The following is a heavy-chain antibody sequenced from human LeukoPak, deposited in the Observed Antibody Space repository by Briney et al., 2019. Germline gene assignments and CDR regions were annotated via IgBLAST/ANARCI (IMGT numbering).Heavy chain of an antibody. Sequence: SETLSLTCAVSGGSISSSNWWSWVRQPPGKGLEWIGEIYHSGSTNYNPSLKSRVTISVDKSKNQFSLKLSSVTAADTAVYYCARDHSSDDSSGYYLFDIWGQGTMVTVSS. CDR1: GGSISSSNW. D-gene: IGHD3-22*01. CDR2: IYHSGST. J-gene: IGHJ3*02. CDR3: ARDHSSDDSSGYYLFDI. V-gene: IGHV4-4*02.